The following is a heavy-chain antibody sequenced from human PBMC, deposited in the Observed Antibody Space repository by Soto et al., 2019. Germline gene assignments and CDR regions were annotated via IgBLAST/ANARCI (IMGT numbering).Heavy chain of an antibody. V-gene: IGHV2-5*02. CDR2: IYWDDDK. Sequence: SGPTLVNPTQTLTLTCTFSGFSLSTSGVGVGWIRQPPGKALEWLALIYWDDDKRYSPSLKSRLTITKGTSKNQVVLTMTNMDPVDTATYYCALNSLYCSGGSCPGDVWGKGTTVIVSS. CDR3: ALNSLYCSGGSCPGDV. CDR1: GFSLSTSGVG. D-gene: IGHD2-15*01. J-gene: IGHJ6*04.